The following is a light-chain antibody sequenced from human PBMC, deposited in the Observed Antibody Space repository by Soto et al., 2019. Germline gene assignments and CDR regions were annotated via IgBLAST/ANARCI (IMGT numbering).Light chain of an antibody. Sequence: DIQMTQSPSTLSASVGDRVTITCQASQSISTWLAWYQQKPGKAPKLLIYSASDLESGVPSRFSGSGFGTEFTLTITSLQPDDFATYYCQQYNSYSTFGPATFGQGTKVEIK. CDR3: QQYNSYSTFGPAT. V-gene: IGKV1-5*03. J-gene: IGKJ1*01. CDR1: QSISTW. CDR2: SAS.